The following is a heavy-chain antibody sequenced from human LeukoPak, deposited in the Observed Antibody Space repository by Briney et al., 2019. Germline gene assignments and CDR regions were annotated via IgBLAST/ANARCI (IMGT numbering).Heavy chain of an antibody. CDR2: INPNSGGT. CDR1: GGTFSSYA. D-gene: IGHD3-22*01. Sequence: GASVKVSCKASGGTFSSYAISWVRQAPGQGLGRMGWINPNSGGTNYAQQFQGRLTMTRDTSISTAYMELSRLISDDTAVYYCSRGKAMIKVVRLFDYWGQGTLITVSS. CDR3: SRGKAMIKVVRLFDY. V-gene: IGHV1-2*02. J-gene: IGHJ4*02.